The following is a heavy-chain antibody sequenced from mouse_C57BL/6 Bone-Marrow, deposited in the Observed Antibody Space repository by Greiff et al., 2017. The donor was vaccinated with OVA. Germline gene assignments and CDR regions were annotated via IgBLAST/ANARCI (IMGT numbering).Heavy chain of an antibody. Sequence: EVHLVESGGGLVQPGGSMKLSCVASGFTFSNYWMNWVRQSPEKGLEWVAQIRLKSDNYATHYAESVKGRFTISRDDSKSSVYLQMNNLRAEDTGIYYCTGGLLWYFDVWGTGTTVTVSS. CDR1: GFTFSNYW. CDR2: IRLKSDNYAT. CDR3: TGGLLWYFDV. V-gene: IGHV6-3*01. J-gene: IGHJ1*03. D-gene: IGHD1-1*01.